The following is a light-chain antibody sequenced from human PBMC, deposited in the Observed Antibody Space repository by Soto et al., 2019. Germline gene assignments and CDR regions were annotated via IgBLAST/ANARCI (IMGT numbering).Light chain of an antibody. Sequence: DIQMTQSPSSLSASVGDRVTISCQASQGISNYLNWYQQKPGKAPKLLIYEASNLETGVPSRFSGRGSGTDFTFTISSLQPEDIATYYCQQYDSLPLTFGGGTKVEIK. CDR3: QQYDSLPLT. V-gene: IGKV1-33*01. CDR1: QGISNY. J-gene: IGKJ4*01. CDR2: EAS.